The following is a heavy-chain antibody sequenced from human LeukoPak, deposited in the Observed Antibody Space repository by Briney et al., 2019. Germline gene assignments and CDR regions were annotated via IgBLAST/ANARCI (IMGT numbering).Heavy chain of an antibody. CDR1: GFTFSSYG. J-gene: IGHJ4*02. CDR3: SKDPVGATSH. CDR2: IRYDGSNK. V-gene: IGHV3-30*02. Sequence: GGSLRLSCAASGFTFSSYGMHWVRQSPGKGLEWVAFIRYDGSNKYYADSGKGRFTISRDNSKNTLYLQMNSLRAEDTAVYYCSKDPVGATSHWGQGTLVTVSS. D-gene: IGHD1-26*01.